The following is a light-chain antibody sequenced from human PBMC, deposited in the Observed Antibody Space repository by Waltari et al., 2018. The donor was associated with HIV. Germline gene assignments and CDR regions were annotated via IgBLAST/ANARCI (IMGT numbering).Light chain of an antibody. CDR3: QQTYGFPRT. V-gene: IGKV1-39*01. CDR2: GAS. Sequence: DIQLTQSPPSLPASVGDRVTLTCRASQSISTYVNWYQQKPGRAPSLLIFGASNVQTGVPSRFSGSGSGTLFRLTISALQPEDYATYFCQQTYGFPRTFGQGTTVDVK. J-gene: IGKJ1*01. CDR1: QSISTY.